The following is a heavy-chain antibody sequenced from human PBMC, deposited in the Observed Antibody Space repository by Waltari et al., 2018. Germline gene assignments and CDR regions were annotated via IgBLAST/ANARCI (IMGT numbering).Heavy chain of an antibody. CDR3: AKSRGFEY. V-gene: IGHV3-7*01. CDR2: INYDGSQK. J-gene: IGHJ4*02. Sequence: EVQLADSGGGLVQPGGCLRLSCGAYGFTVSRYWMGWVGQTQGKGLEWVANINYDGSQKNYVDSVKGRFTISRDNAKNSVYLQMNSLRVEDTAVYYCAKSRGFEYWGQGSLITVSS. CDR1: GFTVSRYW. D-gene: IGHD2-2*01.